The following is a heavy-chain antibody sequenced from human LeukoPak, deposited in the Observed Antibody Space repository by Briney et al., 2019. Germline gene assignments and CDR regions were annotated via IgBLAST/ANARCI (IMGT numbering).Heavy chain of an antibody. J-gene: IGHJ3*02. CDR1: GYSFTSHW. Sequence: GESLKISCKVSGYSFTSHWIGWVRQMPGKGLEWMAIIYPDDSDTTYGSSFQGQVTFSADKSISTAYLQWSSVKASDTATYYCARRLYASDAFDIWGQGTMVTVSS. D-gene: IGHD2/OR15-2a*01. CDR2: IYPDDSDT. V-gene: IGHV5-51*01. CDR3: ARRLYASDAFDI.